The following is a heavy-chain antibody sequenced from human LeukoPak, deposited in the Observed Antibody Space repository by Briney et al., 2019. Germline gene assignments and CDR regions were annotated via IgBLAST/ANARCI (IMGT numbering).Heavy chain of an antibody. CDR3: AKDQGYSQDY. CDR2: IKQDGSEK. D-gene: IGHD5-18*01. CDR1: GFTFSSYW. Sequence: GGSLRLSCAASGFTFSSYWMSWVRQAPGKGLEWVANIKQDGSEKYYVDSVKGRFTISRENSKNTLYLQMNSLRAEDTGVYYCAKDQGYSQDYWGQGTLVTVSS. V-gene: IGHV3-7*01. J-gene: IGHJ4*02.